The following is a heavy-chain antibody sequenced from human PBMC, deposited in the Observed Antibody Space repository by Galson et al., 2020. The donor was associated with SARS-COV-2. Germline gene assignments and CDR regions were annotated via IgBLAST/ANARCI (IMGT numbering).Heavy chain of an antibody. D-gene: IGHD3-22*01. Sequence: GGSLRLSCAASGFTFSSYAMSWVRQAPGKGLEWVSAISGSGGSTYYADSVKGRFTISRDNSKNTLYLQMNSLRAEDTAVYYCAKVVYYYDSSGLFDYWGQGTLVTVSS. J-gene: IGHJ4*02. CDR3: AKVVYYYDSSGLFDY. CDR2: ISGSGGST. V-gene: IGHV3-23*01. CDR1: GFTFSSYA.